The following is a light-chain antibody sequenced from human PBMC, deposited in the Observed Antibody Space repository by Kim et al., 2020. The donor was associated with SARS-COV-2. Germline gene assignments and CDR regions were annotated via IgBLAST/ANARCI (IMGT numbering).Light chain of an antibody. J-gene: IGLJ3*02. CDR2: DVS. CDR3: SSYTSSSTWV. V-gene: IGLV2-14*03. Sequence: GQSITISCTGTSSDVGGYNSVSWYQHHPGKVPKLMIYDVSERPSGVSSRFSGSKSGNTASLTISGLQAEDEADYYCSSYTSSSTWVFGGGTQLTVL. CDR1: SSDVGGYNS.